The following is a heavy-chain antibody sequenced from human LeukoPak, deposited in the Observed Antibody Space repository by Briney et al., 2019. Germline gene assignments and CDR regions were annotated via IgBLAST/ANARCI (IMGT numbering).Heavy chain of an antibody. CDR2: ISGSGGNT. V-gene: IGHV3-23*01. D-gene: IGHD3-10*01. CDR1: GFTVRSNY. J-gene: IGHJ4*02. CDR3: AKDRRAGSYDY. Sequence: GGSLRLSCAASGFTVRSNYMSWVRQAPGKGLEWVSAISGSGGNTYYADSVKGRFTISRDNSKNTLYLRMNSLRAEDTAVYYCAKDRRAGSYDYWGQGTLVTVSS.